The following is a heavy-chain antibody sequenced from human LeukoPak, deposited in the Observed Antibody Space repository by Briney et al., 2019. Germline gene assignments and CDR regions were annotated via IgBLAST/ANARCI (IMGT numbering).Heavy chain of an antibody. V-gene: IGHV4-34*01. CDR3: ARGYSNYYYYMDV. CDR2: INHSGST. D-gene: IGHD4-11*01. CDR1: GGSFSGYY. Sequence: SETLSLTCAVYGGSFSGYYWSWIRQPPGKGLEWIGEINHSGSTNYNPSLKSRVTISVDTSKNQFSLKLSSLTAADTAVYYCARGYSNYYYYMDVWGKGTTVTVSS. J-gene: IGHJ6*03.